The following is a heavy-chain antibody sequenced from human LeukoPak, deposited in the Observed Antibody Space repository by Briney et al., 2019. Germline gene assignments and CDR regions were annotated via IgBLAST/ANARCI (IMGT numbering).Heavy chain of an antibody. CDR2: INHSGST. Sequence: KPSETLSLTCAVYGGSFSGYYWSWIRQPPGKGLEWIGEINHSGSTNYNPSLKSRVTISVDAPKNQFSLKLSSVTAADTAVYYCARGSPDIVVVPAAAAPSYYFDYWAREPWSPSPQ. J-gene: IGHJ4*02. D-gene: IGHD2-2*01. CDR3: ARGSPDIVVVPAAAAPSYYFDY. CDR1: GGSFSGYY. V-gene: IGHV4-34*01.